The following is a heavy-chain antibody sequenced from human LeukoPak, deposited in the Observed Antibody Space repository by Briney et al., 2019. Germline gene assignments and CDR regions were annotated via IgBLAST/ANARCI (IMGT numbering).Heavy chain of an antibody. D-gene: IGHD6-19*01. CDR2: MNPNSGNT. CDR3: ARGGYSSGWINYYYYGMDV. J-gene: IGHJ6*02. CDR1: GYTFTSYD. Sequence: GASVKVSCKASGYTFTSYDINWVRQATGQGLEWMGWMNPNSGNTGYAQKFQGRVTMTRNTSISTAYMELSSLRSEGTAVYYCARGGYSSGWINYYYYGMDVGGQGTTVTVSS. V-gene: IGHV1-8*01.